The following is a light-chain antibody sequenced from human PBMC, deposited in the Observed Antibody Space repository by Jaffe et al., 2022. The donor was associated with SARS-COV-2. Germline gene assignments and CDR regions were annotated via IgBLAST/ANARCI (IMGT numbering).Light chain of an antibody. CDR3: QQSYTTLFT. Sequence: DIQMTQSPSSLSASVGDRVTITCRASQSIGSYLNWYQHKPGKAPKLLIHVASRLQSGVPARFSGSGYGTDFTLTISSLQPEDFATYYCQQSYTTLFTFGPGTTVDI. CDR2: VAS. V-gene: IGKV1-39*01. J-gene: IGKJ3*01. CDR1: QSIGSY.